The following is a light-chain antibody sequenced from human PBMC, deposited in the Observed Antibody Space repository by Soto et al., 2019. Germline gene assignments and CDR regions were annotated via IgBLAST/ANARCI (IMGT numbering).Light chain of an antibody. CDR2: EGS. Sequence: LTQPASVSGSPGQSITLSCTGTSSDLGSYNLVSWYQQHPGKAPKLMIYEGSKRPSGVSYRFSGSKSGNTASLTISGLQTEDEADYYCCSYAGSSTFVFGTGTKVTVL. CDR3: CSYAGSSTFV. V-gene: IGLV2-23*01. J-gene: IGLJ1*01. CDR1: SSDLGSYNL.